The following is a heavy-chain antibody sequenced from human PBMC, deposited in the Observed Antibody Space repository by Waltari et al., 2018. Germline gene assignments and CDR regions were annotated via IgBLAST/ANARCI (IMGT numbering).Heavy chain of an antibody. V-gene: IGHV4-4*07. CDR2: FDPSVTT. CDR3: ARRYNGYDYSYFDY. J-gene: IGHJ4*02. D-gene: IGHD5-12*01. CDR1: GGSISTYH. Sequence: QVQLRESGPGLVKPSETLSLTCTVPGGSISTYHWSWIRQPAGRGLEWSGRFDPSVTTNYNPSLKGRVTMSVDASKNLFSLRRSSVTAAGTAVYYCARRYNGYDYSYFDYWGQGTLVTVSS.